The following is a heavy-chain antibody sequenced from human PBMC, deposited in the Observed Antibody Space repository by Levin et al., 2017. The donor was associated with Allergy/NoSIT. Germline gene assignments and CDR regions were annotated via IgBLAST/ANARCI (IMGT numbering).Heavy chain of an antibody. CDR3: ARGGQQLEDNWFDP. D-gene: IGHD6-13*01. V-gene: IGHV4-34*01. Sequence: PGGSLRLSCAVYGGSFSGYYWSWIRQPPGKGLEWIGEINHSGSTNYNPSLKSRVTISVDTSKNQFSLKLSSVTAADTAVHYCARGGQQLEDNWFDPWGQGTLVTVSS. CDR2: INHSGST. CDR1: GGSFSGYY. J-gene: IGHJ5*02.